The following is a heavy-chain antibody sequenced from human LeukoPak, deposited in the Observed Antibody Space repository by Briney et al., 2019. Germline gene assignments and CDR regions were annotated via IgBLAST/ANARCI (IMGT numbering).Heavy chain of an antibody. J-gene: IGHJ4*02. CDR2: ISSSGSTI. CDR3: ARDLNWNPLDY. CDR1: GFTFSSYE. D-gene: IGHD1-1*01. V-gene: IGHV3-48*03. Sequence: PGGSLRLSCAASGFTFSSYEMNWVRQAPGKGLEWVSYISSSGSTIYYADSVKGRFTISRDNAKNSLYLQMNSLRAEDTAVYDCARDLNWNPLDYWGQGTLVTVSS.